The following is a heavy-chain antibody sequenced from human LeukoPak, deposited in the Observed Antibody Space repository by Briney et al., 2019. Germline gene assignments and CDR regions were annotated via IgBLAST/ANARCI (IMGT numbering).Heavy chain of an antibody. CDR1: GFSFSSYN. Sequence: PGGSLRLSCAASGFSFSSYNMNWVRQAPGKGLEWVSYISSTTSTIYYADSVKGRFTISRDNAKNTLYLQMNSLRAEDTAVYYCARGRAAADLDYWGQGTLVTVSS. J-gene: IGHJ4*02. V-gene: IGHV3-48*01. D-gene: IGHD6-13*01. CDR3: ARGRAAADLDY. CDR2: ISSTTSTI.